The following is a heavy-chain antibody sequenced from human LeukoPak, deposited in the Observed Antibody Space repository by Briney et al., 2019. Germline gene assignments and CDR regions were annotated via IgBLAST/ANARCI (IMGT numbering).Heavy chain of an antibody. CDR1: GGSFSGYY. V-gene: IGHV4-34*01. J-gene: IGHJ5*02. Sequence: SETLSLTCAVYGGSFSGYYWSWIRQPPGKGLEWIGEINHSGSTNYNPSLKSRVTISVDTSKNQFSLKLSSVTAADTAVYYRARHRVRGVIQRVNWFDPWGQGTLVTVSS. CDR2: INHSGST. D-gene: IGHD3-10*01. CDR3: ARHRVRGVIQRVNWFDP.